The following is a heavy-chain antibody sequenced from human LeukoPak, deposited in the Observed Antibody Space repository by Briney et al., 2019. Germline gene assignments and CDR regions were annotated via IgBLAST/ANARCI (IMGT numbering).Heavy chain of an antibody. Sequence: SETLSLTCTVSGVSISTTTYCWGWIRQPPGKGLEWIGSIYSSGSTYYNSSLKSRVTISVDTSKNQFSLKLTSVTAADTAIYYCASDERNFDYWGQGTLVTVSS. CDR1: GVSISTTTYC. CDR3: ASDERNFDY. J-gene: IGHJ4*02. V-gene: IGHV4-39*01. CDR2: IYSSGST.